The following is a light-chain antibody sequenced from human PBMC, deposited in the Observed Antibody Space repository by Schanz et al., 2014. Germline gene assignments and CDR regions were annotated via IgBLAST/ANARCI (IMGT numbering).Light chain of an antibody. Sequence: QSALTQPASVSGSPGQSITISCTGTSSDVGGYNYVSWYQQHPGKAPKLILFEVVKRPTGVPDRFSGSKSGDTASLTVSGLQAEDEADYYCSSYTSSSSKVFGTGTKLT. J-gene: IGLJ1*01. CDR1: SSDVGGYNY. V-gene: IGLV2-14*01. CDR3: SSYTSSSSKV. CDR2: EVV.